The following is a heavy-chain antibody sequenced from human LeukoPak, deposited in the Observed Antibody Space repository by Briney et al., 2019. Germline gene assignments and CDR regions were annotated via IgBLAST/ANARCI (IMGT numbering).Heavy chain of an antibody. CDR3: ARESYCSGGSCYSGRAFDI. CDR2: IKNDGSST. V-gene: IGHV3-74*01. Sequence: GGSLRLSCAASGFTFSSYWMHWVRQAPGKGLVWVSRIKNDGSSTYYADSVKGRLTISRDNAKNTLYLRMNSLRAEDTAVYYCARESYCSGGSCYSGRAFDIWGQGTMVTVSS. J-gene: IGHJ3*02. D-gene: IGHD2-15*01. CDR1: GFTFSSYW.